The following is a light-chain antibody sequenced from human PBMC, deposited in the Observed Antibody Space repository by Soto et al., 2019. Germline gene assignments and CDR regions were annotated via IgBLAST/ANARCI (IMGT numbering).Light chain of an antibody. V-gene: IGKV3-15*01. CDR1: QSVDKD. CDR2: DAS. J-gene: IGKJ1*01. CDR3: HQYNKWPRT. Sequence: IWMKPYPSTLPTPPGEGAPLSSRPSQSVDKDLAWYRQKPGQAPSLLVYDASTRATGVPARFSGSGSGTEFTLTITSLQSEDFAVYFCHQYNKWPRTSGRGAKVDIK.